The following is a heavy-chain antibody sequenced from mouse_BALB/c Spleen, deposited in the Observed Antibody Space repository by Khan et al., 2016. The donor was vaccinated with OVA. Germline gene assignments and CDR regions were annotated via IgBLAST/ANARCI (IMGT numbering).Heavy chain of an antibody. Sequence: QVQLKESGPGLVAPSQSLSITCTISGFSLTSYGVHWVRQPPGKGLEWLVVIWSDGSTTYNSALKSRLTISKDNSKNQVFLKMNSLQTDDTALYFCARQSDCHYNIMDYWGQGTSVTVSS. J-gene: IGHJ4*01. CDR1: GFSLTSYG. CDR3: ARQSDCHYNIMDY. CDR2: IWSDGST. V-gene: IGHV2-6-1*01.